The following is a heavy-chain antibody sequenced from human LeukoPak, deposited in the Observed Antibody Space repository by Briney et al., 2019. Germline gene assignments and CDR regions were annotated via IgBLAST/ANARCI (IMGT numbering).Heavy chain of an antibody. CDR1: GGTFSSYA. J-gene: IGHJ5*02. CDR3: ADRGGGSYYFYWFDP. D-gene: IGHD1-26*01. V-gene: IGHV1-69*05. CDR2: IIPIFGTA. Sequence: SVKVSCKASGGTFSSYAISWVRQAPGQGLEWMGGIIPIFGTANYAQKFQGRVTITTDESTSTAYMELSSLRSEDTAVYYCADRGGGSYYFYWFDPWGQGTLVTVSS.